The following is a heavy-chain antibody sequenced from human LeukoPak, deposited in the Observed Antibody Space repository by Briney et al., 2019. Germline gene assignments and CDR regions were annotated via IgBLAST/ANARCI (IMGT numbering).Heavy chain of an antibody. CDR3: ARDTGRIAAAGTAEVAGPGYFDY. CDR2: IIPILGIA. J-gene: IGHJ4*02. D-gene: IGHD6-13*01. V-gene: IGHV1-69*04. CDR1: GGTFSSYA. Sequence: SVKVSCKASGGTFSSYAISWVRQAPGQGLEWMGRIIPILGIANYAQKFQGRVTITADKSTSTAYMELSSLRSEDTAVYYCARDTGRIAAAGTAEVAGPGYFDYWGQGTLVTVSS.